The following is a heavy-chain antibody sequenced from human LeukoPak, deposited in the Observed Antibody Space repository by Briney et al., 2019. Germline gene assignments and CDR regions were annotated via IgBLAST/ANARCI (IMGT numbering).Heavy chain of an antibody. D-gene: IGHD6-13*01. J-gene: IGHJ5*02. CDR1: GFTFSSYS. Sequence: GGSLRLSCVASGFTFSSYSMNWVRQAPGEGLEWVSYISSLSGTIYYADSVKGRFTISRDNAKNSLYLQMDSLRAEDTAVYYCARDLIAAAGTGVNWFDPWGQGTLVTVSS. CDR3: ARDLIAAAGTGVNWFDP. CDR2: ISSLSGTI. V-gene: IGHV3-48*01.